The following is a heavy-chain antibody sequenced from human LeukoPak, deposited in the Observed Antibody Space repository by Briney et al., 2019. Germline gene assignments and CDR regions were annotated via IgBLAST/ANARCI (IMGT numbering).Heavy chain of an antibody. D-gene: IGHD1-7*01. Sequence: PGGSLRLSCAASGFTFSSYIMNWVRQAPGKGLEWVSSISSISSYIYYADSVKGRFTISRDNAKNSLYLQMNSLRAEDTAVYYCARSRTTHFDYWGQGTLVTVSS. V-gene: IGHV3-21*04. CDR3: ARSRTTHFDY. CDR1: GFTFSSYI. J-gene: IGHJ4*02. CDR2: ISSISSYI.